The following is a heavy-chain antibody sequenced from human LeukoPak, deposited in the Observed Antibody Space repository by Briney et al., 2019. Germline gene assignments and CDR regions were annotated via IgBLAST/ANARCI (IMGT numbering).Heavy chain of an antibody. CDR2: ISYDGSNK. D-gene: IGHD2-15*01. CDR3: ARALRGYCSGGSCYALGY. CDR1: EFTFSTSG. V-gene: IGHV3-30*05. J-gene: IGHJ4*02. Sequence: GGSLRLSCAASEFTFSTSGMNWVRQAPGKGLEWVAVISYDGSNKYYADSVKGRFTISRDNSKNTLYLQMNSLRAEGTAVYYCARALRGYCSGGSCYALGYWGQGTLVTVSS.